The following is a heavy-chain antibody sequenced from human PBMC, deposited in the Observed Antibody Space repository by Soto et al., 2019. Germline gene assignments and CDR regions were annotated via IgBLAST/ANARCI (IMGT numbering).Heavy chain of an antibody. V-gene: IGHV4-59*01. Sequence: SETLSLTCTVSGGSISSYYWSWIRQPPGKGLEWIGFIYDSGSTNYNPSLKSRVTISVDTSKIQFSLKLTSVTAADTAVYYCARGGRDDLIYFYHYGMDVWGKVTLVTIFS. J-gene: IGHJ6*04. D-gene: IGHD3-3*01. CDR1: GGSISSYY. CDR3: ARGGRDDLIYFYHYGMDV. CDR2: IYDSGST.